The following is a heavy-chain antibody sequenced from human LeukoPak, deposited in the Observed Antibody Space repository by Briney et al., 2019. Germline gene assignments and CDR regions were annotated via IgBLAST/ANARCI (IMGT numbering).Heavy chain of an antibody. D-gene: IGHD1-26*01. CDR2: ISGSGGKT. V-gene: IGHV3-23*01. CDR1: GFTFSNYG. Sequence: GGSLRLSCAASGFTFSNYGMIWVRQAPGKGLEWVSGISGSGGKTSYADAVKGRFTISRDNSKNTLYLQMSSLRAEDTAVYYCAKDRYSGSPYLFDYWGQGTLVTVSS. CDR3: AKDRYSGSPYLFDY. J-gene: IGHJ4*02.